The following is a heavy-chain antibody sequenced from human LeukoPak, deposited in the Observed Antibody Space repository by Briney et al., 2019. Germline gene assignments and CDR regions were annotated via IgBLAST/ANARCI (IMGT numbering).Heavy chain of an antibody. Sequence: SETLSLTCTVSSGSIRTSYCSWIRQPPGKGLEWIGYTYYSGSTNYNPSLKSRVTISVDTSRNQFSLKLSSVTAADTAVYYCARGAAGYSYGWGQGTLVTVSS. J-gene: IGHJ4*02. D-gene: IGHD5-18*01. CDR2: TYYSGST. CDR1: SGSIRTSY. CDR3: ARGAAGYSYG. V-gene: IGHV4-59*01.